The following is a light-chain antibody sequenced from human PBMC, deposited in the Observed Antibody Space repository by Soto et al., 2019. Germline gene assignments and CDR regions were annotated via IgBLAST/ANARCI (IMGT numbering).Light chain of an antibody. J-gene: IGKJ5*01. V-gene: IGKV3-20*01. Sequence: EIVLTQSKGTLSLSPGERATLSCRASQSVSSSYLAWYQQKPGQAPRLLIHGASSRATGIPDRISGSGSGTDFTLTISRLEPEDFAVYYCQQYGSSPITFGQVTLLEIK. CDR3: QQYGSSPIT. CDR2: GAS. CDR1: QSVSSSY.